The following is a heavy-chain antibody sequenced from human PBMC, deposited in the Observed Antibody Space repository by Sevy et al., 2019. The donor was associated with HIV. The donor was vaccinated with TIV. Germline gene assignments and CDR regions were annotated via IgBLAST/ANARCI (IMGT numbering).Heavy chain of an antibody. CDR2: ISSSGSTI. J-gene: IGHJ4*02. CDR3: TRAASYYDSSDDYRLAYYFDY. D-gene: IGHD3-22*01. V-gene: IGHV3-48*03. CDR1: GFTFSSYE. Sequence: GGFLRLSCAASGFTFSSYEMNCVRQAPGKGLEWVSYISSSGSTIYYADSVKGRFTISRDNAKNSLYLQMNSLRAEDTAVYYCTRAASYYDSSDDYRLAYYFDYWGQGTLVTVSS.